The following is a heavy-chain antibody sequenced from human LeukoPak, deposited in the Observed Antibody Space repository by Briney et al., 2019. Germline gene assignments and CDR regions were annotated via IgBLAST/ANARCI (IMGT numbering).Heavy chain of an antibody. CDR3: ASTQRGDYFDY. J-gene: IGHJ4*02. V-gene: IGHV3-66*01. D-gene: IGHD2-15*01. CDR2: IYSGGTT. CDR1: GFTFSSYS. Sequence: GGSLRLSCAASGFTFSSYSMNWVRQAPGKGLEWVSVIYSGGTTYYADSVKGRFTISRDNSKNTLYLQMNSLRAEDTAVYYCASTQRGDYFDYWGQGTLVTVSS.